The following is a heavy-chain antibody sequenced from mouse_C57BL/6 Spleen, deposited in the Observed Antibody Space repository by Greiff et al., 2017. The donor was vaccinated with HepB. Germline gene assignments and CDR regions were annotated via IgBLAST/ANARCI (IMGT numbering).Heavy chain of an antibody. CDR2: IDPENGDT. J-gene: IGHJ2*01. V-gene: IGHV14-4*01. D-gene: IGHD3-3*01. CDR3: TTGWDKYFDY. Sequence: EVQRVESGAELVRPGASVKLSCTASGFNIKDDYMHWVKQRPEQGLEWIGWIDPENGDTEYASKFQGKATITADTSSNTAYLQLSSLTSEDTAVYYCTTGWDKYFDYWGQGTTLTVSS. CDR1: GFNIKDDY.